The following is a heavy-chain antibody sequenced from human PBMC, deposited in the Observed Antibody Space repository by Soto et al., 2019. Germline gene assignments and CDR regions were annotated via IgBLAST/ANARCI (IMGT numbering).Heavy chain of an antibody. CDR3: TTDGVMIVVVITPGRF. CDR2: IKSKTDGGTT. V-gene: IGHV3-15*01. J-gene: IGHJ4*02. D-gene: IGHD3-22*01. CDR1: GFTFSNAW. Sequence: GRSLRLSCAASGFTFSNAWMSWVRQAPGKGLEWVGRIKSKTDGGTTDYAAPVKGRFTISRDDSKNTLYLQMNSLKTEDTAVYYCTTDGVMIVVVITPGRFWGQGTLVTVSS.